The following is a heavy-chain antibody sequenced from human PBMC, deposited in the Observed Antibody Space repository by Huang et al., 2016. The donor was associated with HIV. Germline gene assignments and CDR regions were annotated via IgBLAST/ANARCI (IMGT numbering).Heavy chain of an antibody. D-gene: IGHD3-10*01. J-gene: IGHJ3*01. Sequence: QIQLAQSGAEVKKPGASVKVSCKASGYTFTNYDINLVRQASGQGLEGMGLIKPKSGNGGYTKKFQGRVAMLRNSSINTSYLEVTSLTSEDTAVYYCARGFGINYNHEAFDVWGQGTMVTVSS. V-gene: IGHV1-8*01. CDR1: GYTFTNYD. CDR3: ARGFGINYNHEAFDV. CDR2: IKPKSGNG.